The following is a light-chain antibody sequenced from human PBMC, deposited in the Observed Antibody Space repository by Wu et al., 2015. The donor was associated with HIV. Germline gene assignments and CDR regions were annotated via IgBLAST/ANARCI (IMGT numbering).Light chain of an antibody. CDR2: KAS. J-gene: IGKJ1*01. V-gene: IGKV1-5*03. CDR1: QSISIW. Sequence: DIQMTQSPSTLSASVGDRVTISCRASQSISIWLAWYQQKPGKAPKPLIYKASTLESGVPSRFSGSGSGAEFTLTISSLQPDDFATYYCQQYNSYSRTFGQGTKVEIK. CDR3: QQYNSYSRT.